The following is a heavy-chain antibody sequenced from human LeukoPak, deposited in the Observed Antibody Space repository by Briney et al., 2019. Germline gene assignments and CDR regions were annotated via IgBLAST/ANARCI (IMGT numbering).Heavy chain of an antibody. CDR3: ARDGDSYYYDSSGYGY. CDR1: GFTFSSYE. Sequence: GGSLRLSCAASGFTFSSYEMNWVRQAPGKGLEWVSYISSSGSTMYYADSVKGRFTISRDNAKNSLYLQMNSLRAEDTAVYYCARDGDSYYYDSSGYGYWGQGTLVTVSS. J-gene: IGHJ4*02. CDR2: ISSSGSTM. D-gene: IGHD3-22*01. V-gene: IGHV3-48*03.